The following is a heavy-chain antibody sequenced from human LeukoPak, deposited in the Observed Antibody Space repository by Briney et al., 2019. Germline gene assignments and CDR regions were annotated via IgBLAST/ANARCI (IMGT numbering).Heavy chain of an antibody. Sequence: PSETLSLTCTVSGGSISSYYWSWIRQPAGKGLEWIGRIYTRGSTNYNPSLKSRVTMSVDTSKNQFSLKLSSVTAADTAVYYCARDRDSNSPLANWFDPWGQGTLVTVSS. CDR3: ARDRDSNSPLANWFDP. J-gene: IGHJ5*02. V-gene: IGHV4-4*07. CDR1: GGSISSYY. D-gene: IGHD4-11*01. CDR2: IYTRGST.